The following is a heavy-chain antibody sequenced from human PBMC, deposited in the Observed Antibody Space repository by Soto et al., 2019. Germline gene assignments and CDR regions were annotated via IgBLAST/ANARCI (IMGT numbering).Heavy chain of an antibody. Sequence: EVQLVESGGDLVQPGESLKLSCAASGFTFSGSALHWVRRASGKGLEWVGRIRSKANSYTTAYAASVKGRFTISRDDSENTSYLQMNSLKTEDTALYYCTTDLYCSGATCSEAGDAFTVWGQGTMVTVSS. CDR3: TTDLYCSGATCSEAGDAFTV. CDR2: IRSKANSYTT. V-gene: IGHV3-73*02. D-gene: IGHD2-15*01. J-gene: IGHJ3*01. CDR1: GFTFSGSA.